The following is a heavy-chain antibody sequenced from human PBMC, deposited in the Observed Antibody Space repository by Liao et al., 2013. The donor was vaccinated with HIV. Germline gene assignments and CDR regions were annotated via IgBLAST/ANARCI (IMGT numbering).Heavy chain of an antibody. J-gene: IGHJ3*01. CDR1: GGSIRGGSYY. CDR3: ARWSNGRFGARDAFDV. CDR2: IYESGFT. V-gene: IGHV4-30-4*08. Sequence: QLQLQESGPGLVKPSQTLSLTCSVSGGSIRGGSYYWGWIRQPAGKGLEWIGYIYESGFTDYNPSLKSRLTISEDTSKDQFSLRLTSVTAADTAVYYCARWSNGRFGARDAFDVWGQGTVVTVSS. D-gene: IGHD3-3*01.